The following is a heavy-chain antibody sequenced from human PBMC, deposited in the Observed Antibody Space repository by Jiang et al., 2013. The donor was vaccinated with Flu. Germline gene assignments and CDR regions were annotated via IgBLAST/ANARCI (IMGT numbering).Heavy chain of an antibody. V-gene: IGHV3-7*01. J-gene: IGHJ5*02. CDR3: ARDGA. CDR1: GFTFSSHW. Sequence: QLVESGGGLVQPGGSLRLSCAASGFTFSSHWMSWVRQAPGKGLEWVANIKQDGSEKYYVDSVKGRFTISRDNAKNSLYLQMNSLRAEDTAVYYCARDGAWGQGTLVTVSS. CDR2: IKQDGSEK. D-gene: IGHD3-16*01.